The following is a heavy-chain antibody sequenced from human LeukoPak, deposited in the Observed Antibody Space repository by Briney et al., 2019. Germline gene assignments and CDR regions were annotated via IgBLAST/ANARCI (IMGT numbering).Heavy chain of an antibody. CDR3: ARVLELGMADYFDY. Sequence: GGSLSLSCAASGFTFSSYAMHWVRQAPGKGLEWVAVISYDGSNKYYADSVKGRFTISRDNSKNTLYLQMNSLRAEDTAVYYCARVLELGMADYFDYWGQGTLVTVSS. CDR2: ISYDGSNK. J-gene: IGHJ4*02. V-gene: IGHV3-30-3*01. D-gene: IGHD3-10*01. CDR1: GFTFSSYA.